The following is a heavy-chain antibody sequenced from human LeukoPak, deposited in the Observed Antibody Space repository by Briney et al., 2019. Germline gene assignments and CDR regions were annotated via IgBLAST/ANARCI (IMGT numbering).Heavy chain of an antibody. J-gene: IGHJ3*02. D-gene: IGHD5-18*01. Sequence: GGSLRLSCAASGFTFDDYGMHWVRQVPGKGLEWVSGISWNSGSIGYADSVKGRFTISRDNSKNTLCLQMNTLRAEDTAVYYCAKGGYSYGARDAFDIWGQGTMVTVSS. CDR2: ISWNSGSI. V-gene: IGHV3-9*01. CDR1: GFTFDDYG. CDR3: AKGGYSYGARDAFDI.